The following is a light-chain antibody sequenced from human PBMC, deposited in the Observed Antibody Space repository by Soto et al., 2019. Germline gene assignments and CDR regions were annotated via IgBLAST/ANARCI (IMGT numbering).Light chain of an antibody. CDR1: QSVSNNY. Sequence: EIVLTQSPGTLSLSPGERATLSCRASQSVSNNYVAWYQHKPGQAPRLLIDDASRRATGIPDRFSGSGSGTDFTLTISRLELVDFAVYYCQQCATPPLTFGQGTRVDIK. CDR2: DAS. V-gene: IGKV3-20*01. J-gene: IGKJ1*01. CDR3: QQCATPPLT.